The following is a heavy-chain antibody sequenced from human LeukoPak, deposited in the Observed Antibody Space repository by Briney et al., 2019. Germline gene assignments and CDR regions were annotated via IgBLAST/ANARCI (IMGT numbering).Heavy chain of an antibody. CDR2: ISATGRTI. J-gene: IGHJ6*02. Sequence: PGGSLRHSCAASGFSFSNHEMNWVRQAPGKGLEWVSYISATGRTIYDADSVKGRFTISRDNAKNSLFLQMNSLRAEDTAVYYCSRGHFYGMDVWGQGTTVTVSS. CDR3: SRGHFYGMDV. CDR1: GFSFSNHE. V-gene: IGHV3-48*03.